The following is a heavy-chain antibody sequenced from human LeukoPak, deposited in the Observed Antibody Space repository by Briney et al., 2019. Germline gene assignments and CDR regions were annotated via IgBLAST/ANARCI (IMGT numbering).Heavy chain of an antibody. Sequence: ASVKVSCKASGYTFTGYYMHWVRQAPGQGLKWMGWINPNSGGTNYAQKFQGRVTMTRDTSISTAYMELSRLRSDDTAVYYCARDYYDSSGYYYVLDYWGQGTLVTVSS. CDR2: INPNSGGT. CDR3: ARDYYDSSGYYYVLDY. V-gene: IGHV1-2*02. CDR1: GYTFTGYY. D-gene: IGHD3-22*01. J-gene: IGHJ4*02.